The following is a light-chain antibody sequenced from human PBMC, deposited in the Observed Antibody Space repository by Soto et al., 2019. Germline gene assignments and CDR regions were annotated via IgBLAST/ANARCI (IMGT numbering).Light chain of an antibody. CDR3: QQYDNLLT. V-gene: IGKV1D-13*01. CDR2: DAS. J-gene: IGKJ4*01. Sequence: IQMTQSPSSLSASVGDGVTITCRASQSISSYVSWYQHKPGKAPKLLIYDASSLESGVPSRFSGSGSGTEFTLTISSLQPEDIATYYCQQYDNLLTFGGGTKVDIK. CDR1: QSISSY.